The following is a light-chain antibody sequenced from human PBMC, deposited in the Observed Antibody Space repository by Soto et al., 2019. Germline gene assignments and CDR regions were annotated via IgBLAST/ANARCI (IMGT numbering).Light chain of an antibody. V-gene: IGLV2-8*01. CDR1: SSDVGGYNY. Sequence: QSALTQPPSASGSPGQSVTISCTGTSSDVGGYNYVSWYQQHPGKAPKLMIYEVSKRPSGVPDRFSGSKSGNTASLTVSGLQAEDEAAYYCSLYAGSLVVFGGGTKLTVL. CDR3: SLYAGSLVV. J-gene: IGLJ2*01. CDR2: EVS.